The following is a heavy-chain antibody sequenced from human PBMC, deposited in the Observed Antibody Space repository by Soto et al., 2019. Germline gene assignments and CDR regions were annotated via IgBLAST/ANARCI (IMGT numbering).Heavy chain of an antibody. Sequence: QVQLQESGPGLVKPSETLSLTCNVSGGSISSYYWSWIRQPPGKGLEWIGYVYYSGTTNYSPSLKSRVTISVDTSKKQFSLKLTSVTAADTAVYYCARARGYSGYEFDSWGQGTLVTVSS. J-gene: IGHJ4*02. D-gene: IGHD5-12*01. V-gene: IGHV4-59*01. CDR3: ARARGYSGYEFDS. CDR1: GGSISSYY. CDR2: VYYSGTT.